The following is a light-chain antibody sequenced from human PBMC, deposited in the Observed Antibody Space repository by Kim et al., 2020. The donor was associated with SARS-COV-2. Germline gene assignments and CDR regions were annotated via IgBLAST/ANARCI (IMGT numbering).Light chain of an antibody. CDR2: DVT. V-gene: IGLV2-11*01. Sequence: QSALTQPRSVSGSPGQSVTMSCTGTRSDVGAYNYVSWYQQHPGKAPKVVIYDVTNRPSGVPDRFSGSKSCNTASLTISGLQAEDEADYYCCSFAGNSVIFGGGTQLTVL. CDR1: RSDVGAYNY. J-gene: IGLJ2*01. CDR3: CSFAGNSVI.